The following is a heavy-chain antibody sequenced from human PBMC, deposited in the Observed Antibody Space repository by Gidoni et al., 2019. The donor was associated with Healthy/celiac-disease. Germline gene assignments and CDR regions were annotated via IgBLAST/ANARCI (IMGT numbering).Heavy chain of an antibody. J-gene: IGHJ5*02. CDR3: AKSASSGWYNWFDP. CDR2: ISYDGSNK. D-gene: IGHD6-19*01. V-gene: IGHV3-30*18. CDR1: GFTFSSYG. Sequence: QVQLVESGGGVVQPGRSLRLSCAASGFTFSSYGMHWVRQAPGKGLEWVAVISYDGSNKYYADSVKGRFTISRDNSKNTLYLQMNSLRAEDTAVYYCAKSASSGWYNWFDPWGQGTLVTVSS.